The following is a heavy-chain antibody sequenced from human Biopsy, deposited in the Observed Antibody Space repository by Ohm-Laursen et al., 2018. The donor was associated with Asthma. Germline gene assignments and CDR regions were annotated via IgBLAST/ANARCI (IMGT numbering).Heavy chain of an antibody. CDR1: GYTFNIAG. CDR2: ISVYNGNT. Sequence: ASVTASCKASGYTFNIAGITWARQAPGQGLEWMGWISVYNGNTKVAQKLQDRVTMITDTSTSTAYMELRSLRSDDTAVYFCARAVDYSHYYGIDVWGQGTTVTVS. V-gene: IGHV1-18*01. J-gene: IGHJ6*02. D-gene: IGHD3-10*01. CDR3: ARAVDYSHYYGIDV.